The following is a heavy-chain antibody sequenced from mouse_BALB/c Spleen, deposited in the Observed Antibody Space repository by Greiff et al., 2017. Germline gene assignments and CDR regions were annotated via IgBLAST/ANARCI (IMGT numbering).Heavy chain of an antibody. CDR2: ISSGSSTI. J-gene: IGHJ4*01. CDR3: ARQLGLRKGAMDY. CDR1: GFTFSSFG. Sequence: EVQRVESGGGLVQPGGSRKLSCAASGFTFSSFGMHWVRQAPEKGLEWVAYISSGSSTIYYADTVKGRFPISRDTPKNTLFLQMTSLRSEDTAMYYYARQLGLRKGAMDYWGQGTSGTVSA. D-gene: IGHD3-1*01. V-gene: IGHV5-17*02.